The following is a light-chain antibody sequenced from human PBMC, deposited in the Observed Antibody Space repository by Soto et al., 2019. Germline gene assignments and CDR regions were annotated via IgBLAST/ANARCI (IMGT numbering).Light chain of an antibody. CDR2: DSS. CDR3: QHYFDSPET. Sequence: EIVLTQSPGTLSLSPGERATLSCRPSQSINNYVAWYQRKPGQAPRVLIYDSSIRATGVPDRFSGSGSGTDFTLTISRLEPGDFAVYYCQHYFDSPETFGGGTKVEIK. V-gene: IGKV3-20*01. J-gene: IGKJ4*01. CDR1: QSINNY.